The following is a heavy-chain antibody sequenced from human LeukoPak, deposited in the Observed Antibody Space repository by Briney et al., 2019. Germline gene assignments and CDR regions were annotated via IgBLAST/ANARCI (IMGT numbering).Heavy chain of an antibody. J-gene: IGHJ6*02. CDR1: GFSFSSYE. D-gene: IGHD3-10*01. V-gene: IGHV3-48*03. CDR2: ISSSAHTI. Sequence: GGSLRLSCAASGFSFSSYEMNWVRQAPGKGLEWVSYISSSAHTIYYADSAKGRFTFSRDNAKNSLYLQMNSLRAEDTAVYYCARVRYYFGSESNCLDVWGQGTTVTVSS. CDR3: ARVRYYFGSESNCLDV.